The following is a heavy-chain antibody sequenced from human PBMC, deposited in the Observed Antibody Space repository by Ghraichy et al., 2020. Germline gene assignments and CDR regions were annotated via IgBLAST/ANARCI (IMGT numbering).Heavy chain of an antibody. J-gene: IGHJ3*02. D-gene: IGHD5-12*01. Sequence: GGSLRLSCAASGFSFGIYAMYAMAWVRQAPGKGLEWVSGISAGGGSTHYADSVKGRFTISRDNSKDTLYLQMNSLRVEDTAVYYCANDRYSDYDDYFADDAFDIWGQGTMVTVSS. CDR3: ANDRYSDYDDYFADDAFDI. V-gene: IGHV3-23*01. CDR2: ISAGGGST. CDR1: GFSFGIYA.